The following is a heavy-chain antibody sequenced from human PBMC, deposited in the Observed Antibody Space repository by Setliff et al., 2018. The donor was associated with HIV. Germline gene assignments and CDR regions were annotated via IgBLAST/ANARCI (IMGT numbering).Heavy chain of an antibody. CDR1: GDNFNNVA. Sequence: ASVKVSCKASGDNFNNVAFNWVRQAPGQGLEWMGGILPIFGATDYAQEFQGRLTLTAVQSENSVYMELSSLRSDDTAVYYCTNRGGSGTNVGNWFDPWGQGTLVTVSS. D-gene: IGHD3-10*01. CDR2: ILPIFGAT. J-gene: IGHJ5*02. CDR3: TNRGGSGTNVGNWFDP. V-gene: IGHV1-69*13.